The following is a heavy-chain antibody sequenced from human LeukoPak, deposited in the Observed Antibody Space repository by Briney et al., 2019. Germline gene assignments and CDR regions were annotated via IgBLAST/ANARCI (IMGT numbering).Heavy chain of an antibody. D-gene: IGHD3-10*01. V-gene: IGHV3-74*01. CDR3: ARDFSGAVDY. CDR1: GFTFSSNL. J-gene: IGHJ4*02. Sequence: GGSLRLSCAASGFTFSSNLMHWVRQGPGKGLVWVSHINSDGRSTRYADSVKGRFTISRDNAKNTVYLQMNSLRAEDTAVYFCARDFSGAVDYWGQGTQVTVSS. CDR2: INSDGRST.